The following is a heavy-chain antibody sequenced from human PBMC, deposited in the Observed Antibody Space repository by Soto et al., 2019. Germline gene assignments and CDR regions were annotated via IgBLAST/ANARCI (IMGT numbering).Heavy chain of an antibody. J-gene: IGHJ6*02. CDR3: ATSPRYYDFWSGYYNHHYYYYGMDV. D-gene: IGHD3-3*01. CDR2: IIPIFGTA. CDR1: GGTFSSYA. Sequence: ASVKVSCKASGGTFSSYAISWVRQAPGQGLEWMGGIIPIFGTANYAQKFQGRVTITADKSTSTAYMELSSLRSEDTAVYYCATSPRYYDFWSGYYNHHYYYYGMDVWGQGTTVTVSS. V-gene: IGHV1-69*06.